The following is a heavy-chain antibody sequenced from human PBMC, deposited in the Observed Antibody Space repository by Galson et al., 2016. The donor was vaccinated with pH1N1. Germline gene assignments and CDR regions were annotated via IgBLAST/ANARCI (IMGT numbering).Heavy chain of an antibody. CDR3: ARMPYGDYVNWFDP. D-gene: IGHD4-17*01. CDR2: IYYSGST. CDR1: GGSISSGDYY. V-gene: IGHV4-30-4*01. J-gene: IGHJ5*02. Sequence: TLSLTCTVSGGSISSGDYYWSWIRQPPGKGLEWIGYIYYSGSTYYNPSLKSRVTISVDPSKNHLSLKLSSVTAADTAVYYCARMPYGDYVNWFDPWGQGTLVTVSS.